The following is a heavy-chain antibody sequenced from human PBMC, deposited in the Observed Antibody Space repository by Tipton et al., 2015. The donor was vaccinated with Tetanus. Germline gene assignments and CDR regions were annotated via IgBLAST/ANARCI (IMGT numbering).Heavy chain of an antibody. CDR1: GDSVSSNSAA. Sequence: GLVKPSQTLSLTCAISGDSVSSNSAAWNWIRQSPSRDLEWLGRTYYRSKWYNDYAVSVKSRITINPDTSKNQFSLQLNSVTPEDTAVYYCARDRQQLVRDGGYAFDIWGQGTMVTVSS. V-gene: IGHV6-1*01. D-gene: IGHD6-13*01. CDR2: TYYRSKWYN. J-gene: IGHJ3*02. CDR3: ARDRQQLVRDGGYAFDI.